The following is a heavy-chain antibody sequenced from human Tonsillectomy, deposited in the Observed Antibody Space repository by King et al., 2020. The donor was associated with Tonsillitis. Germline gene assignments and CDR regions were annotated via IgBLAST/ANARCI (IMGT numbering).Heavy chain of an antibody. CDR3: VRLTPEFSGSSGVDY. D-gene: IGHD6-6*01. CDR1: GYSFATYW. CDR2: IYPGDSDT. J-gene: IGHJ4*01. V-gene: IGHV5-51*03. Sequence: VQLVESGAEVKKPGESLKISCTGSGYSFATYWIGWVRQMPGRGLEWMGIIYPGDSDTRYSPPLRGQVTISADKSISTAYLHWASLKASDTAMYFCVRLTPEFSGSSGVDYWGHGTLVTVSS.